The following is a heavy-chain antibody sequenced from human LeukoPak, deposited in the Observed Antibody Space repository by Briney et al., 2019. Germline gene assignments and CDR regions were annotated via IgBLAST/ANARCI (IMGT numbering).Heavy chain of an antibody. Sequence: GGSLRLSCAASGFTVSSNYMSWVRQAPGKGLEWVSVIYSGGSTYYAGSVKGRFTISRDNSKNTLYLQMNSLRAEDTAVYYCARVGSGWYLDYWGQGTLVTVSS. CDR1: GFTVSSNY. D-gene: IGHD6-19*01. CDR2: IYSGGST. J-gene: IGHJ4*02. CDR3: ARVGSGWYLDY. V-gene: IGHV3-66*01.